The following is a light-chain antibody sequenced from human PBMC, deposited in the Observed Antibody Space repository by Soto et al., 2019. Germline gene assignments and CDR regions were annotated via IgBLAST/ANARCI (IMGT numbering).Light chain of an antibody. Sequence: QSVLTQSSSASASVGSSIKLTCTLGSGHRNNIIAWHQHQPGEAPRYVMKVEGSGNYKKGSGVPDRFSGSSSGADRYLTNSTLQSEDEADYYCETWDTKSRVFGGGTKVTVL. CDR2: VEGSGNY. J-gene: IGLJ2*01. CDR3: ETWDTKSRV. V-gene: IGLV4-60*03. CDR1: SGHRNNI.